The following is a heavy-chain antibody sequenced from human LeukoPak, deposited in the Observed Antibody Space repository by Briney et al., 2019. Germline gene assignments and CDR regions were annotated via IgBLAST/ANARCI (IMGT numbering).Heavy chain of an antibody. V-gene: IGHV1-46*01. Sequence: GASVKVSCKASEYTFTSYYIHWVRQAPGQGLEWMGIINPKADTTSYAQKFQGRVTMTRDMSTSTVYMELSSLRSADTAVYFCARVSVGATFDYWGQGTPVTVSS. CDR1: EYTFTSYY. D-gene: IGHD1-26*01. CDR2: INPKADTT. J-gene: IGHJ4*02. CDR3: ARVSVGATFDY.